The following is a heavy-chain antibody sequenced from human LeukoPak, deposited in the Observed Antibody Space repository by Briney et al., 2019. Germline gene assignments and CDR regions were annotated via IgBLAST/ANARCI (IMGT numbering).Heavy chain of an antibody. Sequence: GGSLRLSCAASGFTFSSYSMNWVRQAPGKGLEWVSYISSSSSTIYYADSVKGRFTISRDNAKNSLYLQMNSLRAEDTAVYYCARHLITMVRGVPRDYWGQGTLVTVSS. J-gene: IGHJ4*02. CDR2: ISSSSSTI. D-gene: IGHD3-10*01. CDR3: ARHLITMVRGVPRDY. CDR1: GFTFSSYS. V-gene: IGHV3-48*01.